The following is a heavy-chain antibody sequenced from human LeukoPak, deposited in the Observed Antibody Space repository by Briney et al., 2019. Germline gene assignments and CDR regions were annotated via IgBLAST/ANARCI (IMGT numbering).Heavy chain of an antibody. V-gene: IGHV3-23*01. J-gene: IGHJ4*02. CDR3: AKDWQFGY. Sequence: GGSLRLSCAASGFTFSNYAMSWVRQAPGKGLEWVSTISANGGGTYYADSVKGRFTIPRDNSKNTLYVQMNSLRAEDTAVYYCAKDWQFGYWGQGILVTVSS. CDR1: GFTFSNYA. D-gene: IGHD3-10*01. CDR2: ISANGGGT.